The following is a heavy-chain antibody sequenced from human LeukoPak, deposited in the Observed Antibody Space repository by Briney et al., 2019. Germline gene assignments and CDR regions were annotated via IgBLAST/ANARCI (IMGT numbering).Heavy chain of an antibody. CDR1: GFTFSGSA. Sequence: GGSLRLSCAASGFTFSGSAMHWVRQASGKGLEWIGRIRSKANNYATTYDVSIEGRFTISRDDSKNTAYLHMISLKTDDTAVYYCTRPSGDSSGSWFDPWGQGTLVTVSS. CDR2: IRSKANNYAT. V-gene: IGHV3-73*01. CDR3: TRPSGDSSGSWFDP. D-gene: IGHD3-22*01. J-gene: IGHJ5*02.